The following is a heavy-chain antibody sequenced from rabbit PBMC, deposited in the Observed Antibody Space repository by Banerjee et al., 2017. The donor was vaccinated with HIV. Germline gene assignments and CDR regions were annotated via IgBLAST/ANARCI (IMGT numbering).Heavy chain of an antibody. CDR2: INTSSGNT. CDR3: ARDIYVDYSGYGYYL. D-gene: IGHD6-1*01. CDR1: GFSFSNKCV. V-gene: IGHV1S45*01. Sequence: QEQLEESGGDLVKPEGSLTLTCTASGFSFSNKCVMCWVRQAPGKGLEWIACINTSSGNTVYATWAKGRFTISKTSSTTVTLQMTSLTAADTATYFCARDIYVDYSGYGYYLWGPGTLVTVS. J-gene: IGHJ6*01.